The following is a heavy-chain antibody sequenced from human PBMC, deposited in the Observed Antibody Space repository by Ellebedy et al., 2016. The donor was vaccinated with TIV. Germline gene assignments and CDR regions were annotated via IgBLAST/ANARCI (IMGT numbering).Heavy chain of an antibody. CDR2: ISGSGGST. V-gene: IGHV3-23*01. CDR1: GFTFSNAW. D-gene: IGHD1-1*01. CDR3: AKGRNDGFY. Sequence: GGSLRLSCAASGFTFSNAWMSWVRQAPGKGLEWVSAISGSGGSTYYVDSVKGRFTISRDNSKNTLYLQMNSLRAEDTAVYYCAKGRNDGFYWGQGTLVTVSS. J-gene: IGHJ4*02.